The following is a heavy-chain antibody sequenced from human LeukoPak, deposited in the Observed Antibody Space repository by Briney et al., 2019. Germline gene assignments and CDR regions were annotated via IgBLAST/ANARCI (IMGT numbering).Heavy chain of an antibody. V-gene: IGHV3-20*04. CDR2: VNWNGGTT. CDR1: GFTFDEYG. J-gene: IGHJ6*04. D-gene: IGHD3-10*02. Sequence: GGSLRLSCAASGFTFDEYGMNWVRQVPGKGLEWVSGVNWNGGTTNYADSVKGRFTISRDNAKNSLYLQMNSLRAEDTAVYYCAELGITMIGGVWGKGATVTISS. CDR3: AELGITMIGGV.